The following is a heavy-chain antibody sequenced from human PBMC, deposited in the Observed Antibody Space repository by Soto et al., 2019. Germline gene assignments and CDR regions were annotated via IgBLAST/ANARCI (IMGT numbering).Heavy chain of an antibody. CDR3: AKAPERGKWYFEY. J-gene: IGHJ2*01. V-gene: IGHV3-30*18. D-gene: IGHD1-26*01. Sequence: QVHLVGSGGGVVQPGRSLRLSCGASEFSFSSYGMHWVRQTPDKGLEWVAAISSDASEKFYSDSVKGRFTISRDNFKNTMYLQMNSLSDEDTAMYYCAKAPERGKWYFEYGGRGTQVTVSS. CDR2: ISSDASEK. CDR1: EFSFSSYG.